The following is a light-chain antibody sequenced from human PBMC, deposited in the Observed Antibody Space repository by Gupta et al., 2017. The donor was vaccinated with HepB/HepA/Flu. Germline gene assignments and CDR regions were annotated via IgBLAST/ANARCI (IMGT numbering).Light chain of an antibody. Sequence: DIQMTQSPSSLSASVGDKVIITCRASQSISRYLSWYQQHPGKGPNLLIYAGSALKSGVPSRFSGSGSATDITLTISMLHPEDFATYCIQQSDTTPYTFGQGTKLEI. CDR3: QQSDTTPYT. V-gene: IGKV1-39*01. CDR1: QSISRY. CDR2: AGS. J-gene: IGKJ2*01.